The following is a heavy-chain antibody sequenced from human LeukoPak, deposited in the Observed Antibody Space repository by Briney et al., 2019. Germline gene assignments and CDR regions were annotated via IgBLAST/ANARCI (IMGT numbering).Heavy chain of an antibody. CDR3: ARLTYYYDSSVAFDI. V-gene: IGHV3-7*01. Sequence: AGGSLRLSCAASGFTFSNYWMSWVRQAPGKGLEWVANIKQDGSEKYYVDSVKGRFTISRDNAKNSQYLQMNSLRAEDTAVYYCARLTYYYDSSVAFDIWGQRTMVTVTS. CDR2: IKQDGSEK. J-gene: IGHJ3*02. D-gene: IGHD3-22*01. CDR1: GFTFSNYW.